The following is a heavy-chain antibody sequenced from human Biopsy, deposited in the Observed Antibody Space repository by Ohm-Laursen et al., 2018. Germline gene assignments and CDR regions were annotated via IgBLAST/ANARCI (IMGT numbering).Heavy chain of an antibody. V-gene: IGHV1-46*01. CDR3: AADSGSGSHFRFDY. CDR1: GYTFTNYY. D-gene: IGHD3-10*01. J-gene: IGHJ4*02. Sequence: EASVKVSCKASGYTFTNYYMHWVRQAPGQGLEWMGLINPSGSDATYAQKFQGRVTMTRDTSTSTAYMDLSSLRSEDTAVYYCAADSGSGSHFRFDYWGQGALVSVSS. CDR2: INPSGSDA.